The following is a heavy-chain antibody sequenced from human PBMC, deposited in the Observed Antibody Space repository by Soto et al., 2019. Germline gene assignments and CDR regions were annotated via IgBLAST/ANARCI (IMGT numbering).Heavy chain of an antibody. CDR3: AKEYCASTSCNFDH. J-gene: IGHJ4*02. CDR2: ISGSGAST. D-gene: IGHD2-2*01. V-gene: IGHV3-23*01. Sequence: EVQLLESGGGLVQPGGSLRLSCAASGFTFSNYAMSWVRQAPGKGLEWVSAISGSGASTYYADSVKGRFTISRDNYKNTLYLQMNSLRAEDTAVYHCAKEYCASTSCNFDHWGQGTLVTVSS. CDR1: GFTFSNYA.